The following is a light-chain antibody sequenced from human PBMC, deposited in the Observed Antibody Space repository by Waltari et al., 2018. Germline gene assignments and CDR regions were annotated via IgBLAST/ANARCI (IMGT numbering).Light chain of an antibody. J-gene: IGKJ5*01. V-gene: IGKV1-33*01. Sequence: DIQMTQSPSSLSASVGDRVTIACQASHDISNYLNWYQQKPGEAPKLLIYDASTLETGVPSRFSGSGSGTDFTFTISSVQPEDVATYYCQQYDNFITFGQGTRLEIK. CDR3: QQYDNFIT. CDR2: DAS. CDR1: HDISNY.